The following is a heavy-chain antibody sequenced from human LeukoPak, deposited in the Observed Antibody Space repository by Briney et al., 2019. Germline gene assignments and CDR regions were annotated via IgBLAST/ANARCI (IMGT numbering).Heavy chain of an antibody. CDR2: IKFDGSEK. Sequence: PGGSLRLSCAASGFTFSNYWMTWVRQAPGKGLEWVASIKFDGSEKYYVDSVKGRFTISRDNAKNSLYLQMNSLRAEDTALYYCARDLTRGAAAYDYWGQGTLVTVSS. D-gene: IGHD2-2*01. J-gene: IGHJ4*02. CDR3: ARDLTRGAAAYDY. V-gene: IGHV3-7*01. CDR1: GFTFSNYW.